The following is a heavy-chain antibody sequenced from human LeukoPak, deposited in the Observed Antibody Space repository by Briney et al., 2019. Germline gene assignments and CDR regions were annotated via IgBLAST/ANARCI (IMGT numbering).Heavy chain of an antibody. CDR2: IRGSGGTT. V-gene: IGHV3-48*03. CDR3: ARDHLGYYDSSGYYYDY. D-gene: IGHD3-22*01. CDR1: GFTFSTYE. J-gene: IGHJ4*02. Sequence: GGSLRLSCVASGFTFSTYEMNWVRQAPGKGLEWVSYIRGSGGTTYYADSVKGRFTISRDNAKNSLYLQMNSLRAEDTAVYYCARDHLGYYDSSGYYYDYWGQGTLVTVPS.